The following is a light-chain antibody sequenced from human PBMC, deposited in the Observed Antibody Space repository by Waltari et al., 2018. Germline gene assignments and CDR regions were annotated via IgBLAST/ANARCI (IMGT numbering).Light chain of an antibody. CDR2: EAS. J-gene: IGKJ4*01. Sequence: VVTQAPLSMSVTPGQPASMSCKSSESLLRSDGKTYLYWYLHQPGQPPRLLIYEASKRFSGVPDRFSGSGSGTDFTLRISWVEAEDVGVYYCMQTLRLPSFSFGGGTKVEIK. V-gene: IGKV2D-29*01. CDR3: MQTLRLPSFS. CDR1: ESLLRSDGKTY.